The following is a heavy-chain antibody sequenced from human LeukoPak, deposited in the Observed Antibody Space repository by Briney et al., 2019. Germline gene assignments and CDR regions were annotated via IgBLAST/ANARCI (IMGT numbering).Heavy chain of an antibody. J-gene: IGHJ4*02. CDR1: GFTFNSYS. Sequence: GGSLRLSCAASGFTFNSYSMNWVRQTPGKGLEWVSSISSSSGYINYADSVKGRFTVSRDNAKNSLYLQMNSLRAEDTAVYYCARWPYSSSYYFDYWGQGTLVTVSS. CDR2: ISSSSGYI. V-gene: IGHV3-21*01. CDR3: ARWPYSSSYYFDY. D-gene: IGHD6-6*01.